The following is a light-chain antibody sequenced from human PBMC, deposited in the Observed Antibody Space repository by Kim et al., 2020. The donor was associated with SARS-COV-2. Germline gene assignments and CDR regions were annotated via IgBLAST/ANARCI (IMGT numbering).Light chain of an antibody. J-gene: IGLJ3*02. CDR3: VLYMGSGIWV. CDR1: SGSVSTSYY. CDR2: NTN. Sequence: GGTVTLTCGLGSGSVSTSYYPSWYQQAPGQAPRTLIYNTNTRSSGVPDRFSGSILGNKAALTITGAQADDESDYYCVLYMGSGIWVFGGGTQLTVL. V-gene: IGLV8-61*01.